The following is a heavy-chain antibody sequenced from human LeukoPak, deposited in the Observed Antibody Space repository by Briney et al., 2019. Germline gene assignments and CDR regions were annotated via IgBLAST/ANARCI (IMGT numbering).Heavy chain of an antibody. J-gene: IGHJ6*03. Sequence: SETLSLTCTISGGSISSTSYYWGWIRQPPGKGLEWIGSIYYSGSTYYNLSLKSRVTISVDTSKNQFSLNLSSVTAADTAVYYCAQLSGYTYSGYGPTYYYYYYMDVWGKGTTVTVSS. CDR2: IYYSGST. CDR3: AQLSGYTYSGYGPTYYYYYYMDV. CDR1: GGSISSTSYY. D-gene: IGHD5-12*01. V-gene: IGHV4-39*01.